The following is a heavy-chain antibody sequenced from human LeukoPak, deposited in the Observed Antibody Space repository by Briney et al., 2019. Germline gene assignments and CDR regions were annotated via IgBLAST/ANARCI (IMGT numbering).Heavy chain of an antibody. Sequence: SVKVSCKASGGTFSSFAISWVRQAPGQGLEWMGGIIPIFGTANYAQKFQGRVTITADESTSTAYMELSSLRSEDTAVYYCARLHYDFWSGYFNYYYYYMDVWGKGTTVTVSS. D-gene: IGHD3-3*01. CDR2: IIPIFGTA. CDR3: ARLHYDFWSGYFNYYYYYMDV. J-gene: IGHJ6*03. V-gene: IGHV1-69*01. CDR1: GGTFSSFA.